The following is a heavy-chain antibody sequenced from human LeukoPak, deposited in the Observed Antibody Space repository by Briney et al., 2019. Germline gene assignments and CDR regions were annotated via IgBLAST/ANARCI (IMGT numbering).Heavy chain of an antibody. CDR3: AAAPQYDILSFDL. CDR1: GFTFTSSA. V-gene: IGHV1-58*01. D-gene: IGHD3-9*01. CDR2: IVVGSGNT. Sequence: LVKVSCKASGFTFTSSAVQWVRQARGQRLEWIGWIVVGSGNTNYAQKFQERVTITRDMSTSTAYMELSSLRSEDTAVYYCAAAPQYDILSFDLWGRGTLVTVSS. J-gene: IGHJ2*01.